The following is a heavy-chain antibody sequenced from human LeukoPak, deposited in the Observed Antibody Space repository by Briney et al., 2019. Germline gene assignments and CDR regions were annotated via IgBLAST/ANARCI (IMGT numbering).Heavy chain of an antibody. CDR2: INHSGST. Sequence: SETLSLTCAVYGGSFSGYYWSWIRQPPGKGLEWIGEINHSGSTNYNPSLKSRVTISVDTSKNQFSLKLSSVTAADTAVYYCARDWQSSSWYPYFDYWGQGTLVTVSS. CDR3: ARDWQSSSWYPYFDY. D-gene: IGHD6-13*01. J-gene: IGHJ4*02. V-gene: IGHV4-34*01. CDR1: GGSFSGYY.